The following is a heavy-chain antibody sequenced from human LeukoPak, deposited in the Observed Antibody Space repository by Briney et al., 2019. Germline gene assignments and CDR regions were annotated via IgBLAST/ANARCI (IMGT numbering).Heavy chain of an antibody. J-gene: IGHJ4*02. D-gene: IGHD1-26*01. CDR2: INGDGGST. V-gene: IGHV3-43*02. CDR1: GFTFDDYA. CDR3: AEVGQGFDFDY. Sequence: PGGSLRLSCAASGFTFDDYAMHWVRQAPGKGLDWVSLINGDGGSTYYADSVKGRFTVSRDNSKNSLYLQMNSLRTEDTALYFCAEVGQGFDFDYWGQGTLVTVSS.